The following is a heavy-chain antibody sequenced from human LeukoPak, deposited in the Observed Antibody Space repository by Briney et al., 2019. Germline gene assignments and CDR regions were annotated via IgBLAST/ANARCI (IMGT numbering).Heavy chain of an antibody. CDR2: IKTDGRTT. D-gene: IGHD3-16*01. CDR1: GMTFSNHW. CDR3: TTGPSYGYEW. V-gene: IGHV3-74*01. J-gene: IGHJ4*02. Sequence: GGSLRLSCAASGMTFSNHWMHWVRQAPGKGLVWASLIKTDGRTTIYADSVQGRFTISRDNGKSTLYLQMNSLRAEDTAIYYCTTGPSYGYEWWGQGTVVTVSS.